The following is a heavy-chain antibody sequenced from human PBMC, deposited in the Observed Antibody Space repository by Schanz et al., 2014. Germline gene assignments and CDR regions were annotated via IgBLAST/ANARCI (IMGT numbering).Heavy chain of an antibody. CDR2: FNDGGVNK. CDR3: AKSQGSSFDS. J-gene: IGHJ4*02. D-gene: IGHD6-13*01. CDR1: GFTFSSYA. Sequence: EVQLLESGGGLVQPGGSLRLSCAASGFTFSSYAVSWVRQAPGKGLEWVSSFNDGGVNKYYADSVKGRFTISSDNSKSTLYLQMSSLRAEDTAVYYCAKSQGSSFDSWGQGTLVTDSS. V-gene: IGHV3-23*01.